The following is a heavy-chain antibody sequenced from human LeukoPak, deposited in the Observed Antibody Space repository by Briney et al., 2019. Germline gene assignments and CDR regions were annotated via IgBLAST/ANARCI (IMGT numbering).Heavy chain of an antibody. V-gene: IGHV4-34*01. CDR2: INHSGST. D-gene: IGHD6-6*01. CDR1: GGSFSGYY. Sequence: SETLSLTCAVYGGSFSGYYWSWIRQPPGKGLEWIGEINHSGSTNYNPSLKSRVTISVDTSKNQFSLKLSSVTAAETAVYYCARGHLPYKAARFWFDPWGQGTLVTVSS. J-gene: IGHJ5*02. CDR3: ARGHLPYKAARFWFDP.